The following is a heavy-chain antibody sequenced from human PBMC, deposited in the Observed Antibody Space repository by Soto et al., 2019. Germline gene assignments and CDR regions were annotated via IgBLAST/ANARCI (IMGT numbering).Heavy chain of an antibody. CDR3: ARRRRGRAGYEYYFDY. CDR1: GGTFSSYA. V-gene: IGHV1-69*06. Sequence: QVQLVQSGAEVKKPGSSVKVSCKASGGTFSSYAISWVRQAPGQGLEWMGGIIPIFGTANYAQKFQGRVTITADKSTSTADMELSSLRSEDTAVYYCARRRRGRAGYEYYFDYWGQGTLVTVSS. CDR2: IIPIFGTA. D-gene: IGHD3-9*01. J-gene: IGHJ4*02.